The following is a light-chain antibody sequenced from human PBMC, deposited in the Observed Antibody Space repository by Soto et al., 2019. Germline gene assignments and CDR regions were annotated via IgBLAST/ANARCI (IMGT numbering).Light chain of an antibody. Sequence: DIQLTQSPSTLSASVGDRATITCRASQRIDRYLAWYQQKPGKAPKLLVYDASTLEGGVPSRFSGSGSATEFILTISSLQPDDFATYYCQQYKDDAWTFGQGTKVDIK. CDR2: DAS. CDR1: QRIDRY. J-gene: IGKJ1*01. CDR3: QQYKDDAWT. V-gene: IGKV1-5*01.